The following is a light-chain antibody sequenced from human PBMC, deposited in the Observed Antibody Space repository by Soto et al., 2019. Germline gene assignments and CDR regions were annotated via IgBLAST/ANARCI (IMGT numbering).Light chain of an antibody. V-gene: IGLV2-14*01. J-gene: IGLJ2*01. CDR1: SSDVGGYNY. Sequence: QSALTQPASVSGSPGQSITISCTGTSSDVGGYNYVSWYQQHQGKAPKLMIYEVSNRPSGVSNRFSGSKSGNTASLTISGIQAEDEADYYCSSYTSSSTVVFGGGTRRTVL. CDR2: EVS. CDR3: SSYTSSSTVV.